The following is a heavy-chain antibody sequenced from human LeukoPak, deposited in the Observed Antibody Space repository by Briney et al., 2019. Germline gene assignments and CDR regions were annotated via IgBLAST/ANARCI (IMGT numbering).Heavy chain of an antibody. V-gene: IGHV3-21*01. CDR3: ARTFGIAAAGRGINY. CDR1: GFTFSSYS. CDR2: ISSSSSYI. Sequence: GGSLRLSCAASGFTFSSYSMNWVRQAPGKGLEWVSSISSSSSYIYYADSVKGRFTISRDNAKNSLYLQMNSLRAEDTAVYYCARTFGIAAAGRGINYWGQGNLVTVSS. J-gene: IGHJ4*02. D-gene: IGHD6-13*01.